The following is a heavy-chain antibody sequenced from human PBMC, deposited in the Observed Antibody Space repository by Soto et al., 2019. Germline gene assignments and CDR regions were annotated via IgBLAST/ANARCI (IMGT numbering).Heavy chain of an antibody. CDR1: GGTFSSYA. V-gene: IGHV1-69*13. Sequence: SVKVSCKASGGTFSSYAISWVRQAPGQGLEWMGGIIPIFGTANYAQKFQGRVTITADESTSTAYMELSSLRSEDTAVYYCASGYYYDSSGYYYFYYFDYWGQGTLVTVSS. D-gene: IGHD3-22*01. J-gene: IGHJ4*02. CDR3: ASGYYYDSSGYYYFYYFDY. CDR2: IIPIFGTA.